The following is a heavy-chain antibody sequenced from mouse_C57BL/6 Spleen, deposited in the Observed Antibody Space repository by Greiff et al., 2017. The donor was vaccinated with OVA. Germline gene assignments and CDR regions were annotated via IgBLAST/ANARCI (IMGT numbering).Heavy chain of an antibody. V-gene: IGHV5-16*01. Sequence: EVHLVESEGGLVQPGSSMKLSCTASGFTFSDYYMAWVRQVPEKGLEWVANINYDGSSTYYLDSLKSRFIISRDNAKNILYLQMSSLKSEDTATYYCARARDLLLRYYFDYWGQGTTLTVSS. CDR2: INYDGSST. J-gene: IGHJ2*01. CDR1: GFTFSDYY. CDR3: ARARDLLLRYYFDY. D-gene: IGHD1-1*01.